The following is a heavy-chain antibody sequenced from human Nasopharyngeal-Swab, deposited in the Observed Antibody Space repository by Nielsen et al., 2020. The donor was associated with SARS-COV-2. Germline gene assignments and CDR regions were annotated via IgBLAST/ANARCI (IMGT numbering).Heavy chain of an antibody. V-gene: IGHV4-30-4*01. Sequence: SETLSLTCTVSGGSISSGDYYWSWIRQPPGKGLEWIGYIYYSGSTYYNPSLKSRVTISVDTSKNQFSLKLSSVTAADTAVYYCARGLSHCDILTGQTPSFDYWGQGTLVTVSS. D-gene: IGHD3-9*01. J-gene: IGHJ4*02. CDR1: GGSISSGDYY. CDR2: IYYSGST. CDR3: ARGLSHCDILTGQTPSFDY.